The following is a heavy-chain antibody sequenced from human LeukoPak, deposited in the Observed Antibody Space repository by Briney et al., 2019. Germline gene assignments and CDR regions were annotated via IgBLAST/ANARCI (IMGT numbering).Heavy chain of an antibody. CDR1: GFTLTGYS. CDR3: ARGWYSTGWYNFFDS. J-gene: IGHJ4*02. CDR2: ISGSGNYI. D-gene: IGHD6-19*01. V-gene: IGHV3-21*01. Sequence: GGSLRLSCAASGFTLTGYSMHWVPQAPGKGLEWVSSISGSGNYIYDADSVKGRFTVSRDNAKNSLYLQMNSLRAEDTAVYYCARGWYSTGWYNFFDSWGKGALVTVSS.